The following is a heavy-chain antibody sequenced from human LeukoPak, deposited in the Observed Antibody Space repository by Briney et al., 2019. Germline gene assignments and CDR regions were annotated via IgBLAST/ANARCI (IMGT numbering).Heavy chain of an antibody. CDR1: GFTFSSYW. V-gene: IGHV3-74*01. Sequence: PGGSLRLSCAASGFTFSSYWMHWVRQAPGKGLVWVSRINSDGSSTSYADSVKGRFTISRDNAKNTVYLQMNSLRAEDTAVYYCARDSGSPYYFDYWGQGTLVTVSS. CDR3: ARDSGSPYYFDY. CDR2: INSDGSST. D-gene: IGHD3-10*01. J-gene: IGHJ4*02.